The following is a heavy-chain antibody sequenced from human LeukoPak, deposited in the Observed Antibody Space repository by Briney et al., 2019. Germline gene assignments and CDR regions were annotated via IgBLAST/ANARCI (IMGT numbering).Heavy chain of an antibody. D-gene: IGHD3-22*01. Sequence: GGSLRLSCAASGFTFSNYAMSWVRQAPGKGLEWVSGISGSGDSTYYADSVKGRFTISRDNSKSTLYLQMNSLGAEDTAVYYCVKDTYYYDSSGYFFFDYWGQGTLVTVSS. J-gene: IGHJ4*02. CDR3: VKDTYYYDSSGYFFFDY. CDR2: ISGSGDST. V-gene: IGHV3-23*01. CDR1: GFTFSNYA.